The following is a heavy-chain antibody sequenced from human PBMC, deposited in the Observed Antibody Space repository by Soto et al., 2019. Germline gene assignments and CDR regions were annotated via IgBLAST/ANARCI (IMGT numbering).Heavy chain of an antibody. D-gene: IGHD2-2*01. V-gene: IGHV1-69*13. CDR3: ARGLIVVVPAAKYSSGWGYYYFDY. CDR1: GGTFSSYA. J-gene: IGHJ4*02. Sequence: SVKVSCKASGGTFSSYAISWVLQAPGQGLEWMGGIIPIFGTANYAQKFQGRVTITADESTSTAYMELSSLRSEDTAVYYCARGLIVVVPAAKYSSGWGYYYFDYWGQRTLVTVSS. CDR2: IIPIFGTA.